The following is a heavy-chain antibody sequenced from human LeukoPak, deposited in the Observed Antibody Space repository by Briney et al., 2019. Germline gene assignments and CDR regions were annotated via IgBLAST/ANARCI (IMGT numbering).Heavy chain of an antibody. CDR3: ARSYGGWFDP. V-gene: IGHV3-7*04. Sequence: GGSLRLSCATSGFTFTTYWMSWVRQAPGKGLEWVANVKQDGSAKYYVDSVRGRFTISRDNANNSIYLQMDSLRAEDTAVYYCARSYGGWFDPWGQGTLVVASS. CDR1: GFTFTTYW. J-gene: IGHJ5*02. D-gene: IGHD3-10*01. CDR2: VKQDGSAK.